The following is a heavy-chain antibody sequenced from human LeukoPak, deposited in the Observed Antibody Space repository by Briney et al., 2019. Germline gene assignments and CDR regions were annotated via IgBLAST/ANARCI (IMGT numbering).Heavy chain of an antibody. CDR3: ARATYYDYVWGSYRYTYYFDD. J-gene: IGHJ4*02. Sequence: SETLSLTCAVYGGSFSGYYWSWIRQPPRKGRGWIGEINHSGSTNYNPTLKSRVTISVDTSKNQFSLKLSSVTAADTAVYYCARATYYDYVWGSYRYTYYFDDWGQGTLVTVSS. CDR2: INHSGST. CDR1: GGSFSGYY. V-gene: IGHV4-34*01. D-gene: IGHD3-16*02.